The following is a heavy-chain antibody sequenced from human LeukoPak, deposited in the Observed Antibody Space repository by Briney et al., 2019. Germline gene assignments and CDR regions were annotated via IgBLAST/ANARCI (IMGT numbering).Heavy chain of an antibody. CDR1: GFTFSGNA. V-gene: IGHV3-23*01. D-gene: IGHD3-10*01. CDR2: ISGSGVTT. CDR3: VRGGGSGSYFRSGFFDY. Sequence: PGGSLRLSCAASGFTFSGNAMSWVRQAPGKGLEWVSAISGSGVTTYYANSVKDRFTISRDNSKNTLYLQILSLRAEDTAVYYCVRGGGSGSYFRSGFFDYWGQGSLVIVSS. J-gene: IGHJ4*02.